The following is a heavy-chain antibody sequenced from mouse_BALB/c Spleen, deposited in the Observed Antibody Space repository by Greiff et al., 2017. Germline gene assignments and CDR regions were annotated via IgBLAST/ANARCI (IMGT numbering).Heavy chain of an antibody. V-gene: IGHV1-80*01. CDR3: ARGITTVVATSFDY. CDR2: IYPGDGDT. CDR1: GYAFSSYW. D-gene: IGHD1-1*01. Sequence: QVQLQQSGAELVRPGSSVKISCKASGYAFSSYWMNWVKQRPGQGLEWIGQIYPGDGDTNYNGKFKGKATLTADKSSSTAYMQLSSLTSEDSAVYFCARGITTVVATSFDYWGQGTTLTVSS. J-gene: IGHJ2*01.